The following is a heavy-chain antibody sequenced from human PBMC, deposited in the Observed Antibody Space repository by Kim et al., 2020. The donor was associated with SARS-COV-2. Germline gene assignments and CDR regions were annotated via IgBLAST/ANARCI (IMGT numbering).Heavy chain of an antibody. Sequence: GGSLRLSCAASGFTFSSYGMHWVRQAPGKGLEWVAVIWYDGSNKYYADSVKGRFTISRDNSKNTLYLQMNSLRAEDMAVYYCARANSGYDRSLDYWGQGTLVTVSS. J-gene: IGHJ4*02. V-gene: IGHV3-33*01. D-gene: IGHD5-12*01. CDR3: ARANSGYDRSLDY. CDR1: GFTFSSYG. CDR2: IWYDGSNK.